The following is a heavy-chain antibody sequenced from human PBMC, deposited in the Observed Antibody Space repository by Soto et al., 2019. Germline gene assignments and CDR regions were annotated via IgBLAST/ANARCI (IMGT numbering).Heavy chain of an antibody. J-gene: IGHJ4*02. V-gene: IGHV4-31*03. Sequence: SETLSLTCTVSGGSISSGGYYWSWIRQHPGKGLEWIGYIYYSGSTYYNPSLKSRVTISVDTSKNQFSLKPSSVTAADTAVYYCAREEGYDSSGLITQTLDYWGQGTLVTVSS. CDR3: AREEGYDSSGLITQTLDY. CDR2: IYYSGST. CDR1: GGSISSGGYY. D-gene: IGHD3-22*01.